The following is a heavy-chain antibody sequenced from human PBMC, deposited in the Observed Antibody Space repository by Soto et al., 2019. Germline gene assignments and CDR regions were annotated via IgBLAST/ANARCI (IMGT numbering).Heavy chain of an antibody. D-gene: IGHD4-17*01. V-gene: IGHV3-30-3*01. CDR3: ARRPVTYYFDY. CDR1: GFTFSNYA. CDR2: ISYDGSNK. Sequence: QVQLVESGGGVVQPGRSLRLSCAASGFTFSNYAMHWVRQAPGKGLEWVAVISYDGSNKYYADSVKGRFTISRDNSKNTLYLQMNSPRAEDTAVYYCARRPVTYYFDYWGQGTLVTVSS. J-gene: IGHJ4*02.